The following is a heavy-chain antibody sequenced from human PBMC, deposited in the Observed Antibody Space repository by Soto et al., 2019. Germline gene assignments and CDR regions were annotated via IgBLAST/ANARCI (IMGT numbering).Heavy chain of an antibody. D-gene: IGHD4-17*01. CDR3: ARGLSSMTSFAY. Sequence: GGSLRLSCAASGFTFSSYAMHWVRQAPGKGLEWVAVISHDGSNKYYADSVKGRFTISRDNSKNTLYLHMNSLRADDTAVYYCARGLSSMTSFAYWGQRTRLTVSS. CDR2: ISHDGSNK. J-gene: IGHJ1*01. V-gene: IGHV3-30-3*01. CDR1: GFTFSSYA.